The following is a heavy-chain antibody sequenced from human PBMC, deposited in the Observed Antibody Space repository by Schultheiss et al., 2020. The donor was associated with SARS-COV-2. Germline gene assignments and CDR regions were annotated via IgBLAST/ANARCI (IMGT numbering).Heavy chain of an antibody. J-gene: IGHJ4*02. Sequence: ASVKVSCKTSGYIFTYHYIHWVRQAPGQGLEWMGRINPDSGTTSSAQRFQGRVTMTTDTSISTVYMELTRLTSDDTALYYCARESASTVTSNFDNWGQGTLVTVFS. V-gene: IGHV1-2*06. D-gene: IGHD4-11*01. CDR2: INPDSGTT. CDR3: ARESASTVTSNFDN. CDR1: GYIFTYHY.